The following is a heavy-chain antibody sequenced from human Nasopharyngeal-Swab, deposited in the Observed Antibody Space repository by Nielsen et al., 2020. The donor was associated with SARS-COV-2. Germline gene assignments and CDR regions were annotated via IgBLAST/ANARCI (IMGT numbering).Heavy chain of an antibody. Sequence: GESLKISCAASGFTFSSYAMHWVRQAPGKGLEWVAVISYDGSNKYYADCVKGRFTISRDNSKNTLYLQMNSLRAEDTAVYYCARAVVYYYYYGMDVWGQGTTVTVSS. CDR3: ARAVVYYYYYGMDV. J-gene: IGHJ6*02. V-gene: IGHV3-30-3*01. CDR1: GFTFSSYA. CDR2: ISYDGSNK. D-gene: IGHD4-23*01.